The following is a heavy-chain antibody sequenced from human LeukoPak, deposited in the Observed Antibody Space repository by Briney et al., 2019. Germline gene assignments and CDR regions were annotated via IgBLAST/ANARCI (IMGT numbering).Heavy chain of an antibody. J-gene: IGHJ4*02. D-gene: IGHD2-2*01. CDR1: GFTFTNYW. CDR2: IKQDGSET. Sequence: PGGSLRLSCTASGFTFTNYWMSWVRQAPGQGLEWVADIKQDGSETHYIDSVKDRFTISRDNAKKSLYLQMNSLRAEDTAVCFCAMQFTYGDYRPAGDYWGQGTLVTVSS. CDR3: AMQFTYGDYRPAGDY. V-gene: IGHV3-7*01.